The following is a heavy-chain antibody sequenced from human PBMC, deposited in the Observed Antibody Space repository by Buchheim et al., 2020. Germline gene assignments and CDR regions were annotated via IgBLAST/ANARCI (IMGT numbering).Heavy chain of an antibody. J-gene: IGHJ4*02. Sequence: QVQLVESGGGLVKPGGSLRLSCAASGFTLSDYYMTWIRQAPGKGLEWVSHVTSSDSRIYYADSVRGRFTISRDNAKNSLSLQMNSLRAEDTAVYYCARKTLGATALDYWGQGTL. CDR2: VTSSDSRI. D-gene: IGHD1-26*01. CDR1: GFTLSDYY. V-gene: IGHV3-11*01. CDR3: ARKTLGATALDY.